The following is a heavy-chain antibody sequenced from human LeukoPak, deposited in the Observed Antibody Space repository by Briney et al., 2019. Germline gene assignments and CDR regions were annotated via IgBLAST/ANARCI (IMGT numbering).Heavy chain of an antibody. Sequence: PGRSLRLSCAASGFSFDDFAMHWFRQAPGKGLEWVSGISWNSGSIGYADSVRGRFTISRDNAKNTLALQMNSLTAEDTAVYYCTREPKYERKFEFLGQGTLVTVPS. V-gene: IGHV3-9*01. D-gene: IGHD2-8*01. CDR2: ISWNSGSI. J-gene: IGHJ4*02. CDR3: TREPKYERKFEF. CDR1: GFSFDDFA.